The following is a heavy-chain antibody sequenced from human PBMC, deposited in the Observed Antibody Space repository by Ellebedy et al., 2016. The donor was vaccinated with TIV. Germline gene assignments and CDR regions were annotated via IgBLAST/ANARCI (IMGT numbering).Heavy chain of an antibody. V-gene: IGHV3-21*01. Sequence: GGSLRLSXATSGFTFTSHSLTWVRQAPGKGLEWVSSISSHDSFKFYADSLRGRFTISKDHTNNSLYLQMNNLRAEDTAVYYCLRADYAGNTESPQYYLKSRYWGQGTLVTVSS. CDR3: LRADYAGNTESPQYYLKSRY. CDR1: GFTFTSHS. CDR2: ISSHDSFK. J-gene: IGHJ4*02. D-gene: IGHD4-23*01.